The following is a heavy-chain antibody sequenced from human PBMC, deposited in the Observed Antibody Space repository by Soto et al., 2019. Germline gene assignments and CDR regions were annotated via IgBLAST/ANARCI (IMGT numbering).Heavy chain of an antibody. CDR2: IYPGDSDT. CDR3: AGSIAARPRGYYYYGMDV. D-gene: IGHD6-6*01. Sequence: GESLKISCKGSGHSFTSYWIGWVRQMPGKGLEWMGIIYPGDSDTRYSPSFQGQVTISADKSISTAYLQWSSLKASDTAMYYCAGSIAARPRGYYYYGMDVWGQGTTVTSP. CDR1: GHSFTSYW. V-gene: IGHV5-51*01. J-gene: IGHJ6*02.